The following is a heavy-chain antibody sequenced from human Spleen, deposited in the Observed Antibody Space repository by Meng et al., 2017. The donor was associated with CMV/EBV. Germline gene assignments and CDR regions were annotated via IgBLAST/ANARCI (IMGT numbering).Heavy chain of an antibody. CDR3: AGGELRARGRAFDI. D-gene: IGHD4-23*01. Sequence: SETLSLTCAVSGGSISRGSYYWTWVRQHPGKVLEWIGYTYFSGSTSYNPSVKSRVNISVDSSRNLFSLNLNSVTAADTAIYYCAGGELRARGRAFDIWGQGTLVTVSS. CDR1: GGSISRGSYY. V-gene: IGHV4-31*11. J-gene: IGHJ3*02. CDR2: TYFSGST.